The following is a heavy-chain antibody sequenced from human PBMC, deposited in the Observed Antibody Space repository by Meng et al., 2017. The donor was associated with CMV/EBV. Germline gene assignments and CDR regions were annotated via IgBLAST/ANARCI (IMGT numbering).Heavy chain of an antibody. CDR1: GFTFSSYW. CDR2: INSDGSST. CDR3: ARERGGSNAFDI. J-gene: IGHJ3*02. Sequence: GESLKISCAASGFTFSSYWMHWVRQAPGKGLVWVSRINSDGSSTSYADSVKGRFTISRDNAKNSLYLQMNSLRAEDTAVYYCARERGGSNAFDIWGQGTMVTVSS. V-gene: IGHV3-74*01. D-gene: IGHD2-15*01.